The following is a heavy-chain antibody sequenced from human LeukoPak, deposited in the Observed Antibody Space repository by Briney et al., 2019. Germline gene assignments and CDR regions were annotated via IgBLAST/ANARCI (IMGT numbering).Heavy chain of an antibody. CDR2: IGGSGDST. CDR3: ANSKYFVD. CDR1: GFTFSTYA. D-gene: IGHD3-9*01. Sequence: GGSLRLSCAASGFTFSTYAMSWVRQAPGKGLEWVSIIGGSGDSTFYADSVKGRFTISRDNLENTLYLQMNSLRAEDTAIYYCANSKYFVDWGQGTLVTVSS. J-gene: IGHJ4*02. V-gene: IGHV3-23*01.